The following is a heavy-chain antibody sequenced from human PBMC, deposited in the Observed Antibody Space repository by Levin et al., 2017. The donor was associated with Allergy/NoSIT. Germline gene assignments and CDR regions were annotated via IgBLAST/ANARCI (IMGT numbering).Heavy chain of an antibody. D-gene: IGHD3-10*01. CDR2: IKQDGSEK. J-gene: IGHJ3*02. CDR3: ARTLGGFGDLNDAFDI. Sequence: PGGSLRLSCAASGFTFSGYWMSWVRQAPGKGLEWVANIKQDGSEKYYVDSVKGRFTISRDNAKNSLFLQINSLRAEDTAVYYCARTLGGFGDLNDAFDIWGQGTMVTVSS. V-gene: IGHV3-7*04. CDR1: GFTFSGYW.